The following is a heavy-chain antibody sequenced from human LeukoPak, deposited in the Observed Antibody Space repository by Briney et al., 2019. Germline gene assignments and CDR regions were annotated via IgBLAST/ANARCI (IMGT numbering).Heavy chain of an antibody. J-gene: IGHJ4*02. V-gene: IGHV5-51*01. CDR1: GYSFSTYW. CDR2: IYPGDSDT. Sequence: GESLKISCKGSGYSFSTYWIGWVRQMPGKGLEWMGIIYPGDSDTRYSPSFQGQVTISADRSITTAYLQWSSLRASDTAMYYCARAYYYDSSGYLYYFDYWGQGTLVTVSS. D-gene: IGHD3-22*01. CDR3: ARAYYYDSSGYLYYFDY.